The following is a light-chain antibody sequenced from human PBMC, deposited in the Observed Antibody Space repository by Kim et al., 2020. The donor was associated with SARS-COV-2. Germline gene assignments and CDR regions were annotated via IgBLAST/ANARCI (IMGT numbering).Light chain of an antibody. J-gene: IGLJ3*02. CDR1: SSDVGRYNL. V-gene: IGLV2-23*02. CDR2: GVN. Sequence: QSITISCTGTSSDVGRYNLVSWYQQRPGKAPKLLIYGVNKWPSGVSNRFSGSKSGNTASLTISGLQAEDEADYYCCSYAGTTTDWVFGGGTKLTVL. CDR3: CSYAGTTTDWV.